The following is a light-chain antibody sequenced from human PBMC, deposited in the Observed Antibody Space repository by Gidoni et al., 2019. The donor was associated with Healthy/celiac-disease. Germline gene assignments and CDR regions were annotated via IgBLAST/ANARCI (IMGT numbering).Light chain of an antibody. J-gene: IGKJ4*01. V-gene: IGKV3-20*01. CDR3: QQYGSSLVFT. Sequence: EIVLTQSPGTLSLSPGERATLSCRASQSVSSSYLAWYQQKPGQAPRLLIYGASSRATGIPDRFSGSGSGTDVTLTISRLEPEDFAVYYCQQYGSSLVFTCGGGTKVEIK. CDR1: QSVSSSY. CDR2: GAS.